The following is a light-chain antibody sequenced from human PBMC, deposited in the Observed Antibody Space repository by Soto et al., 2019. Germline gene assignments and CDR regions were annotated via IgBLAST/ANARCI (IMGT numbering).Light chain of an antibody. CDR3: SSYAGSSTVI. CDR1: SSDVGDYNL. J-gene: IGLJ2*01. Sequence: QSVLTQPASVSGSPGQSITISCAGTSSDVGDYNLVSWYQQHPGKAPKVLIYGVSKRPSGVSNRFSGSKSGNTASLTISGLQAEDEADYHCSSYAGSSTVIFGGGTQLTVL. CDR2: GVS. V-gene: IGLV2-23*02.